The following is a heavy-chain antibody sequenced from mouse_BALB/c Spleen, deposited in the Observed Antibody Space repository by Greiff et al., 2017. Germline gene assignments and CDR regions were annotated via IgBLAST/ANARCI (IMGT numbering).Heavy chain of an antibody. CDR2: ISSGSSTI. CDR3: ARYYGSFYAMDY. J-gene: IGHJ4*01. D-gene: IGHD1-2*01. CDR1: GFTFSSFG. V-gene: IGHV5-17*02. Sequence: EVKLQESGGGLVQPGGSRKLSCAASGFTFSSFGMHWVRQAPEKGLEWVAYISSGSSTIYYADTVKGRFTISRDNPKNTLFLQMTSLRSEDTAMYYCARYYGSFYAMDYWGQGTSVTVSS.